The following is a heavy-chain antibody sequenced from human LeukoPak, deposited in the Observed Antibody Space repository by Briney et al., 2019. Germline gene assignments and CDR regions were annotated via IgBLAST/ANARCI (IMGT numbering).Heavy chain of an antibody. CDR2: IYYSGST. CDR1: GSPISSGGYY. J-gene: IGHJ4*02. CDR3: ASLYDSSGYLDY. V-gene: IGHV4-31*03. D-gene: IGHD3-22*01. Sequence: TSQTLSLTCTVSGSPISSGGYYWSWIRQHPGKGLEWIGYIYYSGSTYYNPSLKSRVTISVDTSKNQFSLKLSSVTAADTAVYYCASLYDSSGYLDYWGQGTLVTVSS.